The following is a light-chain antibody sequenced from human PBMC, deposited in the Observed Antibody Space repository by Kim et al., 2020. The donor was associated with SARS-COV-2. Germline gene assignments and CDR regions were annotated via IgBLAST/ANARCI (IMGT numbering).Light chain of an antibody. CDR1: SSDVGGYNY. CDR3: CSYAGSHTWV. CDR2: DVS. V-gene: IGLV2-11*03. Sequence: GQSVTISCTGTSSDVGGYNYVSWYQQHPGKAPKVMIYDVSKRPPGVPDRLSGSKSGNSASLTISGLQAEDEADYYCCSYAGSHTWVFGGGTKLTVL. J-gene: IGLJ3*02.